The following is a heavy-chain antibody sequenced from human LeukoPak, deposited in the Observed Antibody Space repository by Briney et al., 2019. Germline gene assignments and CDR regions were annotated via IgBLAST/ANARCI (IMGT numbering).Heavy chain of an antibody. CDR3: ARARSLWSDDSSGYYLDY. V-gene: IGHV3-21*01. CDR1: GFPFRSYC. CDR2: IISSRSYI. Sequence: PGGALRLSCAASGFPFRSYCMKWVRQAPGKGLEGVSSIISSRSYIYYADSVKGRFTISRDNAKNSLYLQMNSLRAEDTAVYYCARARSLWSDDSSGYYLDYWGQGTLVAVSS. D-gene: IGHD3-22*01. J-gene: IGHJ4*02.